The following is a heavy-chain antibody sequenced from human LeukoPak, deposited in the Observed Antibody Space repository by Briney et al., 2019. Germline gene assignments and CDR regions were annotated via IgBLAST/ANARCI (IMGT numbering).Heavy chain of an antibody. J-gene: IGHJ4*02. Sequence: SETLSLTCTVSGGSISSYYWSWIRQPPGKGLEWIGFIHYSGSTNYNPSLKSRVTISVDTSKDQISLKLSSVTTADTAVYYCARSHTVVTPDYWGQGTPVTVSS. CDR3: ARSHTVVTPDY. D-gene: IGHD4-23*01. V-gene: IGHV4-59*01. CDR2: IHYSGST. CDR1: GGSISSYY.